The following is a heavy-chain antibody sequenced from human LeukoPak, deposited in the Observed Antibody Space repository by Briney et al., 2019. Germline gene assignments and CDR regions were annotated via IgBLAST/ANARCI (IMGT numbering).Heavy chain of an antibody. CDR2: IRSDGNNK. V-gene: IGHV3-30*02. CDR3: AKDQGYYSSSNALDV. D-gene: IGHD6-6*01. Sequence: GGSLRLSCTTSEFSFTSYDMHWVRQAPGKGLEWVAFIRSDGNNKYYADSVKGRFTISRDTSKNTLFLQMNSLRVEDSAVYYCAKDQGYYSSSNALDVWGRGTMVTVSS. CDR1: EFSFTSYD. J-gene: IGHJ3*01.